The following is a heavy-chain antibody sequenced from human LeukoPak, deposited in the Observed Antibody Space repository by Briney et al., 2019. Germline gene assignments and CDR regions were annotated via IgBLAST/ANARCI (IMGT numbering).Heavy chain of an antibody. CDR1: VYTFTGYY. D-gene: IGHD7-27*01. V-gene: IGHV1-2*02. CDR3: AREESRLGVGY. J-gene: IGHJ4*02. CDR2: INPSSGGT. Sequence: ASVKVSCKASVYTFTGYYMHWVRQAPGQGLEWMGWINPSSGGTNYAQKFQGRVTMTRDTSISTAYMELSRLRSDDTAVYYCAREESRLGVGYWGQGTLVTVSS.